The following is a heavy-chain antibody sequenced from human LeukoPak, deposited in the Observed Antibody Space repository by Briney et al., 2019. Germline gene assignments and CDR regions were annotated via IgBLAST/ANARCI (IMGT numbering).Heavy chain of an antibody. V-gene: IGHV3-9*01. CDR1: GFTFDDYA. D-gene: IGHD3-10*01. J-gene: IGHJ5*02. Sequence: GRSLRLSCAASGFTFDDYAMHWVRQAPGKGLEWVSGISWNSGSIGYADSVKGRFTISRENAKNSLYLQMNSLRAEDTAVYYCARVRDEFWFDPWGQGTLVTVSS. CDR2: ISWNSGSI. CDR3: ARVRDEFWFDP.